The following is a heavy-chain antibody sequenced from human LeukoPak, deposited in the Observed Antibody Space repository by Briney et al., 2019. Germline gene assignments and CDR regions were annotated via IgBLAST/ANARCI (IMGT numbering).Heavy chain of an antibody. D-gene: IGHD2-2*01. CDR3: TKDAGHASDY. V-gene: IGHV3-74*01. CDR1: GFSFSTTW. Sequence: GGSLRLSCAASGFSFSTTWMHWLRHAPGKGLEWVALIYSYSSRTTYADSVKGRFTISRDNAKNTVYLQMSSLRVEDTAVYFCTKDAGHASDYWGQGILVPVSS. J-gene: IGHJ4*02. CDR2: IYSYSSRT.